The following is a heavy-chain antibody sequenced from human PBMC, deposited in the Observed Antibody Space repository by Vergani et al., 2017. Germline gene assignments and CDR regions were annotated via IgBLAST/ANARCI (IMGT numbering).Heavy chain of an antibody. V-gene: IGHV4-39*01. Sequence: QMQLQESGPGLVKPSETLYLSCTVFGDSLSTSSYAWGWIRQRPGKTLEWIGTVFYCGRTSYNPSLKSRVTLSLDTAKKQISMHLTSVNAADTAVYYCPRLISVVRPSSMMAFDYWGQGGMVSVSS. D-gene: IGHD2-21*01. J-gene: IGHJ4*02. CDR2: VFYCGRT. CDR3: PRLISVVRPSSMMAFDY. CDR1: GDSLSTSSYA.